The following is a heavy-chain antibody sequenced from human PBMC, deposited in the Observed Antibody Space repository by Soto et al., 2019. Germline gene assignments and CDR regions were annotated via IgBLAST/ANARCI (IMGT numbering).Heavy chain of an antibody. V-gene: IGHV1-2*04. J-gene: IGHJ6*02. CDR3: ARGLRFLEWLPYYYYGMDV. CDR1: GYTFTGYY. CDR2: ISPNSGGT. D-gene: IGHD3-3*01. Sequence: GASVKVSCKASGYTFTGYYMHWVRQAPGQGLEWMGWISPNSGGTNYAQKFQGWVTMTRDTSISTAYMELSRLRSDDTAVYYCARGLRFLEWLPYYYYGMDVWGQGTTVTVSS.